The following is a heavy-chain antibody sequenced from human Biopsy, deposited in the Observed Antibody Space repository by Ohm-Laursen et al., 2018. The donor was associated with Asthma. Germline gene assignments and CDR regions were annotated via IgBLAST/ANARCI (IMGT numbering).Heavy chain of an antibody. J-gene: IGHJ4*02. Sequence: SLRLSCAAPGFTFSSYSMNWVRQAPGKGLEWVSSISSSSSYIYYADSVKGRFTISRDNAKNSLYLQMNSLRAEDTAMYYCARDGTDMNEAMPKDYWGQGTLVAVSS. D-gene: IGHD2-2*01. CDR3: ARDGTDMNEAMPKDY. CDR1: GFTFSSYS. CDR2: ISSSSSYI. V-gene: IGHV3-21*01.